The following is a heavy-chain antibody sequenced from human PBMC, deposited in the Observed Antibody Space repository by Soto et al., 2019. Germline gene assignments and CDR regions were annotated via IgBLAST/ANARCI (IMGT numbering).Heavy chain of an antibody. D-gene: IGHD3-9*01. J-gene: IGHJ2*01. Sequence: GGSLRLSCAASGFTFSSHAMSWVRQAPGKGLEWVSYISGTSTYITYADSVKGRFTSSRDNAKNSLYLQMNSLRPEDTAVYYCAGEPKGSYNLLTGYYPNWYFDLWGRGTLVTVSS. CDR3: AGEPKGSYNLLTGYYPNWYFDL. CDR1: GFTFSSHA. CDR2: ISGTSTYI. V-gene: IGHV3-21*05.